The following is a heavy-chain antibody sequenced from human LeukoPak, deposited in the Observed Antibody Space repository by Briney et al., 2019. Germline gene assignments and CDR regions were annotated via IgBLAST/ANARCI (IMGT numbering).Heavy chain of an antibody. CDR1: GYTFTDYY. D-gene: IGHD5-18*01. Sequence: ASVKVSCKASGYTFTDYYMHWVRQAPGQGLEWMGWINPNSGGTNYAQKFQGRVTMTTDTSTSTAYMELRSLTSDDTGVYYCARDVGSYSRNLYYFDYWGQGTLVTVSS. J-gene: IGHJ4*02. CDR3: ARDVGSYSRNLYYFDY. CDR2: INPNSGGT. V-gene: IGHV1-2*02.